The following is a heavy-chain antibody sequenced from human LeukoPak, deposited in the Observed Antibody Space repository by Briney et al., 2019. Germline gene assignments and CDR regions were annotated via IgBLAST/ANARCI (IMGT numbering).Heavy chain of an antibody. CDR2: IYHSGNT. V-gene: IGHV4-38-2*01. D-gene: IGHD1-14*01. Sequence: PSETLSLTCAVSGYSISSAYYWGWIRQPPGKGLEWIGNIYHSGNTYYNPSLKSRVTISVDTSKNQFSLKLSSVTAADTAVYYCARHLGIGNYYFDYWGQGTLVTVSS. CDR3: ARHLGIGNYYFDY. CDR1: GYSISSAYY. J-gene: IGHJ4*02.